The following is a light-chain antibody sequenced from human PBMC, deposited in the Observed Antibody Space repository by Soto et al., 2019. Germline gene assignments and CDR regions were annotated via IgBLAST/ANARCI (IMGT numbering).Light chain of an antibody. J-gene: IGKJ4*01. CDR2: GAF. CDR3: QQYGPSPQQYGTSPRLT. Sequence: EIVLTQSPGTLSLSPGERATLSCRASQSVSSRYLAWYQQKPGQAPRLLISGAFTRATGIPDRFSGRGSGTDFTLTISRLEPEDFAIYYCQQYGPSPQQYGTSPRLTFGGGTKVEIK. V-gene: IGKV3-20*01. CDR1: QSVSSRY.